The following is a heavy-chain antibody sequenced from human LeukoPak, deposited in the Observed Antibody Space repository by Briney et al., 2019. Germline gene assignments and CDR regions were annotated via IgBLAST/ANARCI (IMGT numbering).Heavy chain of an antibody. V-gene: IGHV1-58*01. CDR3: AKVPHYGGNSPYFDS. D-gene: IGHD4-23*01. J-gene: IGHJ4*02. CDR2: IVVGSGNT. CDR1: GFTFTSSA. Sequence: ASVKVSCKASGFTFTSSAVQWVRQARGQRLEWIGWIVVGSGNTNYAQKFQERVTITRDMSTSTAYMELSSLRSEDTAVYYCAKVPHYGGNSPYFDSWGQGTLVTVSS.